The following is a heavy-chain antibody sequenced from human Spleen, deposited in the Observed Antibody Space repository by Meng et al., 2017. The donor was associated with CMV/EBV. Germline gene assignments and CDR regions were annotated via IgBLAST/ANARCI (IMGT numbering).Heavy chain of an antibody. CDR3: ARGGSGWIGGFDY. Sequence: GESLKISCAASGFTFSNYAMAWVRQAPGKGLEWVSAMSGSGGSTYHADSVKGRFTISRDNSKNTLYLQMNSLRIEDTALYFCARGGSGWIGGFDYWGQGMLVTVSS. J-gene: IGHJ4*02. V-gene: IGHV3-23*01. CDR2: MSGSGGST. CDR1: GFTFSNYA. D-gene: IGHD6-19*01.